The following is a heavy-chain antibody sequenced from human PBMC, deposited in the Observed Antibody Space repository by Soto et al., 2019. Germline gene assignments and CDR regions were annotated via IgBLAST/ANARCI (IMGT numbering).Heavy chain of an antibody. D-gene: IGHD3-10*01. CDR1: GVTISTYY. J-gene: IGHJ4*02. Sequence: SETLSLTCAVSGVTISTYYWSWIRQPPGKGLEWIGYIYNSGSTNYNPSLKSRVTISVDTSKNHFSLRMSSVTAADTAVYYCARESDSGSYYFDYWGRGTLVTVSS. CDR2: IYNSGST. V-gene: IGHV4-59*01. CDR3: ARESDSGSYYFDY.